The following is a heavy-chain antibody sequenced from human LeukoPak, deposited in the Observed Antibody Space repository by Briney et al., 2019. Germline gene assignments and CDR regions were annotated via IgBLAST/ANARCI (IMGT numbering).Heavy chain of an antibody. D-gene: IGHD6-13*01. CDR1: GFTFSNAW. CDR3: TTEPVRAAAGTNY. CDR2: IKSKTDGGTT. J-gene: IGHJ4*02. V-gene: IGHV3-15*01. Sequence: PGGSLRLSGAASGFTFSNAWMSWVRQAPGKGLEWVGRIKSKTDGGTTDYAAPVKGRFTISRDDSKNTLYLQMNSLKTEDTAVYYCTTEPVRAAAGTNYWGQGTLVTVSS.